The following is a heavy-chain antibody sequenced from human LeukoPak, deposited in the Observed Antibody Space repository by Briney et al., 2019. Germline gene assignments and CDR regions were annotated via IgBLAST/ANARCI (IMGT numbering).Heavy chain of an antibody. D-gene: IGHD2-2*01. V-gene: IGHV3-74*01. CDR2: INGDGSWT. J-gene: IGHJ4*02. CDR3: VSFYETY. Sequence: STGLVWVSHINGDGSWTTYADSVKGRFTISKDNAKNTVYLQMNNLRAEDTAVYYCVSFYETYWGRGTLVTVSS.